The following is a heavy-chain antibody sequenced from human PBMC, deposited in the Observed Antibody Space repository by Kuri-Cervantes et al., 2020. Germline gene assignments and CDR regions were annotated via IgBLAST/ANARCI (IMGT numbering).Heavy chain of an antibody. D-gene: IGHD6-19*01. CDR3: ASRGRGNGWPGWFYYGMAV. CDR2: IIPVFGTA. J-gene: IGHJ6*02. Sequence: SVKVSCKASGGTFSRYGINWVRQAPGQGLEWMGGIIPVFGTANYAQKFQDRVTITADESTSTGYMELSSLTSEDTALYYCASRGRGNGWPGWFYYGMAVWGQGTTVTVSS. CDR1: GGTFSRYG. V-gene: IGHV1-69*13.